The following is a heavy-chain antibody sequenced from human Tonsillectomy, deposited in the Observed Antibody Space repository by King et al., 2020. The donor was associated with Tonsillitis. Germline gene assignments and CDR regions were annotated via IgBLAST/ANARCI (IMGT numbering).Heavy chain of an antibody. CDR3: AGTAGGWNSPRAAFDV. CDR1: GATPTRATLTNYA. Sequence: QVQLLQSRAEVRKPGSSVKLSCKPSGATPTRATLTNYAFNWVRQAPGQGLEWVGGISPMNNLVTYAEKFQGRVTITADGPTDTVYMGLNNLRSEDSAIYYCAGTAGGWNSPRAAFDVWGRGTLVTVSP. V-gene: IGHV1-69*01. J-gene: IGHJ3*01. D-gene: IGHD1-7*01. CDR2: ISPMNNLV.